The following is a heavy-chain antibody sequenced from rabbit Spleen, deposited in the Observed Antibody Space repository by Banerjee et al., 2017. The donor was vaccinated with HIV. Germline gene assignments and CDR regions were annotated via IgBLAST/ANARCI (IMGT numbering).Heavy chain of an antibody. Sequence: QSLEESGGDLVKPGASLTLTCTASGFSFSSSDYMCWVRQAPGKGLEWIACIDSGSSGFTYFATWAKGRFTISKTSSTTVTLQMTRLTAADTATYFCLREGLWGQGTLVTVS. CDR1: GFSFSSSDY. CDR2: IDSGSSGFT. CDR3: LREGL. J-gene: IGHJ3*01. V-gene: IGHV1S40*01.